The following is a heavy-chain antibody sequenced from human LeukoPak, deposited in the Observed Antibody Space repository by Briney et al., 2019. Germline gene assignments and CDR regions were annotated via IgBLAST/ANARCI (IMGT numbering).Heavy chain of an antibody. Sequence: PSETLSLTCTVSGDSISSRSYYWGWVRQPPGTGLEWLGNIYYGRNYKWNSSLKSRGTISVDTSKNQFSLKLSSVTAADTAVYYCATQSSSWHYLEYWGQGTLVTVSS. CDR1: GDSISSRSYY. J-gene: IGHJ4*02. CDR2: IYYGRNY. CDR3: ATQSSSWHYLEY. D-gene: IGHD6-13*01. V-gene: IGHV4-39*01.